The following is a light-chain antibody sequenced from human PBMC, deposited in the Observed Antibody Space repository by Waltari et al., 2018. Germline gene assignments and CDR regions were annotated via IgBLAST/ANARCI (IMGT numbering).Light chain of an antibody. CDR2: RNT. J-gene: IGLJ3*02. Sequence: QSVLTQPPSASGTPGQRVTIPCSGTSSNSGSNYVYWYQQLPGTAPKLLIHRNTQRPSGGPDRFSGSKSGTSASLAISGLRSEDEADYYCAAWDDSLSGRVFGGGTKLTVL. CDR1: SSNSGSNY. V-gene: IGLV1-47*01. CDR3: AAWDDSLSGRV.